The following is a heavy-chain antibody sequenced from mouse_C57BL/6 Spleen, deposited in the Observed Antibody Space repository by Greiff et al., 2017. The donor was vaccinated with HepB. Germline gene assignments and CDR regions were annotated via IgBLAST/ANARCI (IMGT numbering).Heavy chain of an antibody. J-gene: IGHJ2*01. Sequence: EVQLQQSGPGLVKPSQSLSLPCSVTGYSIPSGYYWNWIRQFPGNKLEWMGYISYDGSNNYNPSLKNRISITRDTSKNQFFLKLNSVTTEDTATYYCARGSYGNYVGYFDYWGQGTTLTVSS. D-gene: IGHD2-1*01. V-gene: IGHV3-6*01. CDR1: GYSIPSGYY. CDR3: ARGSYGNYVGYFDY. CDR2: ISYDGSN.